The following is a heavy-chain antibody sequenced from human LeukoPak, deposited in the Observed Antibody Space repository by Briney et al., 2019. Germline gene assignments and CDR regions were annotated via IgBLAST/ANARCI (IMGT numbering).Heavy chain of an antibody. D-gene: IGHD3-10*01. J-gene: IGHJ4*02. CDR2: ISGSGGST. CDR3: AKDQYYYGSGSYIY. CDR1: GFTFSSYA. Sequence: GGSLRPSCAASGFTFSSYAMSWVRQAPGKGLEWVSAISGSGGSTYYADSVKGRFTISRDNSKNTLYLQMNSLRAEDTAVYYCAKDQYYYGSGSYIYWGQGTLVTVSS. V-gene: IGHV3-23*01.